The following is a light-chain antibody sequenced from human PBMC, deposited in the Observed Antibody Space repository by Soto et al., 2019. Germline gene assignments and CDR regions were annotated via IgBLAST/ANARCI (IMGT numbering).Light chain of an antibody. CDR1: NSNIGSNY. Sequence: QSVLTQAPSASGTPGQRVTISCSGNNSNIGSNYVYWYQQFPGTAPKLLIYRNSQRPSGVPDRVSGSKSGTSASLAISGLRSEDEADYHCSSWDDSLGGPVFGGGTTLTVL. V-gene: IGLV1-47*01. CDR2: RNS. CDR3: SSWDDSLGGPV. J-gene: IGLJ2*01.